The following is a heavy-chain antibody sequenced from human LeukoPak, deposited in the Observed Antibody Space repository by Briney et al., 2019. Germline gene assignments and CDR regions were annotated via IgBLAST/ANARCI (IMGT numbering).Heavy chain of an antibody. D-gene: IGHD6-13*01. Sequence: GRSLRLSCAASGFTFSSYGMHWVRQAPGKGLEWVAGISYDGSNKYYADSVKGRFTISRDNSKNTLYLQMNSLRAEDTAVYYCAKDLEYSSSWYYYYGMDVWGQGTTVTVSS. CDR2: ISYDGSNK. V-gene: IGHV3-30*18. CDR3: AKDLEYSSSWYYYYGMDV. J-gene: IGHJ6*02. CDR1: GFTFSSYG.